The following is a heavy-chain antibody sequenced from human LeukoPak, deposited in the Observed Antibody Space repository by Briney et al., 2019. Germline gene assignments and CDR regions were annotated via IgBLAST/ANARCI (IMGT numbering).Heavy chain of an antibody. CDR2: IYSGGST. CDR1: GFTVSSNY. CDR3: ARGHIVVVPAAIRNVWGYMDV. V-gene: IGHV3-66*01. D-gene: IGHD2-2*01. J-gene: IGHJ6*03. Sequence: GGSLRLSCAASGFTVSSNYMSWVRQAPGKGLEWVSVIYSGGSTYYADSVEGRFTISRDNSKNTLYLQMNSLRAEDTAVYYCARGHIVVVPAAIRNVWGYMDVWGKGTTVTVSS.